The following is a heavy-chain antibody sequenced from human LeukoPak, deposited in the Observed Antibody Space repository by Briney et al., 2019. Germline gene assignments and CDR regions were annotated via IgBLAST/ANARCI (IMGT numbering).Heavy chain of an antibody. CDR1: GGSLSSYY. D-gene: IGHD2-2*01. V-gene: IGHV4-4*07. CDR2: IYTSGST. Sequence: SETLSLTCTVSGGSLSSYYWSWIRQPAGKGLEWIGRIYTSGSTNYNPSLKSRVTMSVHTSKNQFSLKLYSVTAADTAVYYCARGPYCISTSCSQYYFDYWGQGTLVTVSS. J-gene: IGHJ4*02. CDR3: ARGPYCISTSCSQYYFDY.